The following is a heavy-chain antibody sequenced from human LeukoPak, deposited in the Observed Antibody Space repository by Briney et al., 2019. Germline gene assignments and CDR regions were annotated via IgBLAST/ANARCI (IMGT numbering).Heavy chain of an antibody. CDR1: GFTFSDYY. D-gene: IGHD2/OR15-2a*01. Sequence: PGGSLRLSCAASGFTFSDYYMSWIRQAPGKGLEWVSYISSSSSTIYYADSVKGRFTISGDNAKNSLYLQMNSLRAEDTAVYYCARPSPPRNIYYYYYMDVWGKGTTVTVSS. CDR2: ISSSSSTI. J-gene: IGHJ6*03. V-gene: IGHV3-11*04. CDR3: ARPSPPRNIYYYYYMDV.